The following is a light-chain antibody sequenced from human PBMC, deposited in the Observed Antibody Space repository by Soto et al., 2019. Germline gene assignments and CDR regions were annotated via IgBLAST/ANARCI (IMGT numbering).Light chain of an antibody. CDR3: QQYGLSPLMFT. CDR2: GAS. CDR1: QSVSNNY. V-gene: IGKV3-20*01. Sequence: EIVLVQSPGTLSLSPGERATLSCRASQSVSNNYLAWYQQKPGQAPRLLIYGASSRATGVPDRFSGSGTGTDFSLTITRLEPEDFAVYYCQQYGLSPLMFTFGQGTKVGVK. J-gene: IGKJ2*01.